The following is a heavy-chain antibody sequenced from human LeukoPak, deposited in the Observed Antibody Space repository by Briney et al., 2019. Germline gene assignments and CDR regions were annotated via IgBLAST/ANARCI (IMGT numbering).Heavy chain of an antibody. D-gene: IGHD3-16*02. CDR2: IYYSGST. V-gene: IGHV4-31*03. CDR1: GGSISSGGYY. J-gene: IGHJ4*02. Sequence: SETLSLTCTVSGGSISSGGYYWSWLRQHPGKGLGWIGYIYYSGSTYYNPSLKSRVTISVDTSKNQFSLKLSSVTAADTAVYYCARGIVTSKTVVAYYFDYWGQGTLVTVSS. CDR3: ARGIVTSKTVVAYYFDY.